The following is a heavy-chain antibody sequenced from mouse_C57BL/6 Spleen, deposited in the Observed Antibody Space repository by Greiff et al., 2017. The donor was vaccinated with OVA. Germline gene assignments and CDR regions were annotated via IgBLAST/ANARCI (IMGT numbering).Heavy chain of an antibody. J-gene: IGHJ2*01. CDR2: IDPSDSYT. D-gene: IGHD4-1*01. CDR3: SRTGTYYFDY. Sequence: QVQLQQPGAELVMPGASVKLSCKASGYTFTSYWMHWVKQRPGPGLEWIGEIDPSDSYTNYNQKFKGKSTLTVDKSSSTAYMQLSSLTSEASAVYYCSRTGTYYFDYWGPGTTLTVSS. CDR1: GYTFTSYW. V-gene: IGHV1-69*01.